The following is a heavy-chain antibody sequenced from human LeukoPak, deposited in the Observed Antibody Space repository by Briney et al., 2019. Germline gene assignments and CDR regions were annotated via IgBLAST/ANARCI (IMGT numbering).Heavy chain of an antibody. D-gene: IGHD3-22*01. CDR3: ARGVHYYDKSGIDAFDI. CDR1: GGSISSYY. Sequence: PSETLSLTCTVSGGSISSYYWSWIRQPPGKGLEWIGYIYYSGSTNYNPSLKSRVTISVDTSKNQFSLKLSSVTAADTAVYYCARGVHYYDKSGIDAFDIWGQGTMVTVSS. J-gene: IGHJ3*02. CDR2: IYYSGST. V-gene: IGHV4-59*08.